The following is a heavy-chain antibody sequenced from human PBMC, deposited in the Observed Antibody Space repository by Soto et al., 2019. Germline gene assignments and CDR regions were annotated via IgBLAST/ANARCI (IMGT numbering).Heavy chain of an antibody. CDR1: GFTFSGFA. CDR2: ISYDGRNK. J-gene: IGHJ4*02. Sequence: QVHLVESGGGVVQPGRSLRLSCAASGFTFSGFALHWVRQAPGKGLEWVSVISYDGRNKYYADSVKGRFTITRDNSKNTLYLQMNSLRVEDTAVYYCANSNFVWYYFDYWGQGTLVTVSS. CDR3: ANSNFVWYYFDY. D-gene: IGHD4-4*01. V-gene: IGHV3-30*04.